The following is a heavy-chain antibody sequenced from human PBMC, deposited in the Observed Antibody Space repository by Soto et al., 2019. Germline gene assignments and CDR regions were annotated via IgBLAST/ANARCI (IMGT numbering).Heavy chain of an antibody. V-gene: IGHV4-31*03. Sequence: QVQLQESGPGLVKPSQTLSLTCTVSGGSISGGGYYWSWIRQHPGKGLEWIGYIYYSGSTYYNPSIKSRVTISVDTSKNQFSLKLSSVTAADTAVYYCARRYCSGGSCYSRGRYYYGMDVWGQGTTVTVSS. D-gene: IGHD2-15*01. CDR3: ARRYCSGGSCYSRGRYYYGMDV. CDR2: IYYSGST. J-gene: IGHJ6*02. CDR1: GGSISGGGYY.